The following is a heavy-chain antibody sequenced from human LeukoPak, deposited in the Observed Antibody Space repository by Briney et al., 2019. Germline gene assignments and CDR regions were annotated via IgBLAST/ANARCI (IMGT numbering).Heavy chain of an antibody. V-gene: IGHV3-21*01. CDR3: ARGLEYSSTDAFDI. J-gene: IGHJ3*02. CDR1: GITFSGYS. D-gene: IGHD6-6*01. Sequence: GGSLRLSCAAPGITFSGYSSNWVRQAPGKGLEWVSSIGSSGRYIYHADSVKGRFTISRDNAKNSLYLQMNSLRVEDTAVYYCARGLEYSSTDAFDIWGQGTMVTVSS. CDR2: IGSSGRYI.